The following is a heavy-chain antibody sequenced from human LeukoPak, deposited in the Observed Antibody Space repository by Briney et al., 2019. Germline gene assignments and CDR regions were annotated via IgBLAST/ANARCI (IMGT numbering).Heavy chain of an antibody. CDR1: GGSFSSYS. CDR2: ISYAGNTHTGST. Sequence: SENLSLTCDVSGGSFSSYSWNWIRQPPGKGLEWIAEISYAGNTHTGSTSYSASLKSRVTISVDTPKNQFSLHLSSVTAADAGVYYCARGFSGFWEFDSWGQGTLVTVSS. V-gene: IGHV4-34*01. J-gene: IGHJ4*02. D-gene: IGHD1-14*01. CDR3: ARGFSGFWEFDS.